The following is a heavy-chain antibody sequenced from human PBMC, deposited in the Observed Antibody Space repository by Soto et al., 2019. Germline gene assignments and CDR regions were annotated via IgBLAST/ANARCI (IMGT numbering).Heavy chain of an antibody. Sequence: QVQLVQSGAEVKKPGSSVKVSCKASGGSFSSYAFSWVRQAPGQGLEWMGGIIPFFGTTNYAQKFQDKVTXTADESTSTAYMELRSLRSDDTAVYYCAKHSGRYYYTVMDVWGQGTTVTVSS. J-gene: IGHJ6*02. CDR1: GGSFSSYA. V-gene: IGHV1-69*12. CDR3: AKHSGRYYYTVMDV. CDR2: IIPFFGTT. D-gene: IGHD1-26*01.